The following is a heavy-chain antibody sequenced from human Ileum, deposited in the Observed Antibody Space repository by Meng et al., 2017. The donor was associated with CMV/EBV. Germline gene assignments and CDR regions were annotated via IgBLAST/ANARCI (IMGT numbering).Heavy chain of an antibody. CDR1: GFTFREYS. CDR2: ISFDGSNQ. Sequence: GGSLRLSCVGAGFTFREYSIHWVRQAPGKGLEWVALISFDGSNQYNADSAKGRFTVSRDNSQNTLFLQMNGLRAEDTAVYYCARERDRQVGYRSYGMDVWGQGTTVTVSS. J-gene: IGHJ6*02. CDR3: ARERDRQVGYRSYGMDV. V-gene: IGHV3-30*04. D-gene: IGHD2-2*02.